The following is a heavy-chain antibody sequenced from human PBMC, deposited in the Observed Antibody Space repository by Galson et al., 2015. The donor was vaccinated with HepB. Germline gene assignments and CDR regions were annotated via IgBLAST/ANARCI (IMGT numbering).Heavy chain of an antibody. V-gene: IGHV3-30*03. D-gene: IGHD6-13*01. CDR2: ISYDGSNK. CDR1: GFTFSSYG. CDR3: YIAADTPSLTN. J-gene: IGHJ4*02. Sequence: SLRLSCAASGFTFSSYGMHWVRQAPGKGLEWVAVISYDGSNKYYADSVKGRFTISRDNSKNTLYLQMNSLRAEDTAVYYCYIAADTPSLTNWGQGTLVTVSS.